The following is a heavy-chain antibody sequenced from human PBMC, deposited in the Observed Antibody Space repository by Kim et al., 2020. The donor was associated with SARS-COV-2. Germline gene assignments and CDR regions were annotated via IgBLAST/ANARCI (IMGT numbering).Heavy chain of an antibody. V-gene: IGHV4-34*01. CDR1: GGSFSGYY. Sequence: SETLSLTCAVYGGSFSGYYWSWIRQPPGKGLEWIGEINHSGSTNYNPSLKSRVTISVDTSKNQFSLKLSSVTAADTAVYYCASGPVVAAATHYWGQGTLVTVSS. CDR2: INHSGST. CDR3: ASGPVVAAATHY. J-gene: IGHJ4*02. D-gene: IGHD6-13*01.